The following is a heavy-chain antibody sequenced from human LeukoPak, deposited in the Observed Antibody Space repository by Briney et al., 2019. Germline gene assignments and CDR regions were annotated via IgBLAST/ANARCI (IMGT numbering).Heavy chain of an antibody. CDR3: AREAGEAFDI. CDR1: GFTFSTYT. V-gene: IGHV3-21*01. D-gene: IGHD3-10*01. J-gene: IGHJ3*02. Sequence: GGSLRLSSAASGFTFSTYTLNWVRQAPGKGLEWVSCISSSSSSIYYADSVKGRFTISRDNAKNSVYLQMNSLRAEDTAVYYCAREAGEAFDIWGQGTMVTVSS. CDR2: ISSSSSSI.